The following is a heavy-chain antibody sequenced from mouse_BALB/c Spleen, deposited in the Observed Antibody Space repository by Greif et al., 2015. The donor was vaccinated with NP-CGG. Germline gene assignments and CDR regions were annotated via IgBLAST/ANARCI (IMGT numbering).Heavy chain of an antibody. CDR3: ARGKIYYAMDS. J-gene: IGHJ4*01. CDR2: ISTYSGNT. CDR1: GYTFTDYA. V-gene: IGHV1-67*01. Sequence: QVQLQQSGPELVRPGVSVKISCKGYGYTFTDYAMHWVKQSHAKSLEWIGVISTYSGNTNYNQKFKGKATMTVDKSSSTAYIELARLTSEDTASYYSARGKIYYAMDSWGQGTSVPFSS.